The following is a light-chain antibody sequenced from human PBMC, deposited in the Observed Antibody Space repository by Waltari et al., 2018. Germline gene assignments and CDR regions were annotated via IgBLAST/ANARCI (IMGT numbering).Light chain of an antibody. CDR1: SRNIGTYNL. J-gene: IGLJ2*01. V-gene: IGLV2-23*02. CDR2: EDI. CDR3: CSHAGTGTFNVI. Sequence: QSALTQPASVSGSPGQSITISCTGTSRNIGTYNLVSWYQQYPGKAPKLMIYEDIKRASGGSNRFSGSKSGNTASLTIAGLQVEDEADYFCCSHAGTGTFNVIFGGGTKLTVL.